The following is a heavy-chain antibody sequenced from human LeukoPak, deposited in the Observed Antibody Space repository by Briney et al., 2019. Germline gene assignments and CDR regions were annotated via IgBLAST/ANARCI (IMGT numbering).Heavy chain of an antibody. CDR2: INPSGGST. J-gene: IGHJ4*02. V-gene: IGHV1-46*01. Sequence: ASVKVSCKASGYTFTSYYMHWMLQAPGQGLEWMGIINPSGGSTSYAQKFQGRVTMTRDTSTSTVYMELSSLRSEDTAVYYCARLTPDYGDSIDYWGQGTLVTVSS. CDR1: GYTFTSYY. CDR3: ARLTPDYGDSIDY. D-gene: IGHD4-17*01.